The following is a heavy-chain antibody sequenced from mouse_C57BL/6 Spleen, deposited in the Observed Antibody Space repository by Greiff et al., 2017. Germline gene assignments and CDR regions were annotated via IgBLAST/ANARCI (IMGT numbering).Heavy chain of an antibody. CDR1: GYTFTSYW. CDR2: IDPSDSYT. Sequence: QVQLQQPGAELVKPGASVKLSCKASGYTFTSYWMQWVKQRPGQGLEWIGEIDPSDSYTNYNQKFKGKATLTVDTSSSTAYMQLSSLTSEDSAVYYCARTAAQAHFDYWGQGTTLTVSS. D-gene: IGHD3-2*02. J-gene: IGHJ2*01. CDR3: ARTAAQAHFDY. V-gene: IGHV1-50*01.